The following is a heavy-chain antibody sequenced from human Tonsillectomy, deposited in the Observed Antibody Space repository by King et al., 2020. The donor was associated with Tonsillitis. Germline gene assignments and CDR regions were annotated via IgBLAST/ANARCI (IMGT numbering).Heavy chain of an antibody. CDR2: IDPSDSHT. CDR3: AGSFYDILTGSPWDY. J-gene: IGHJ4*02. V-gene: IGHV5-10-1*03. Sequence: VQLVESGAEVKKPGESLRISCKGSANSFTTYWISWVRQMPGKGLEWMGRIDPSDSHTKYSPSFQGHVTISVDKSISTAYLQWRSLKASDSAMYYCAGSFYDILTGSPWDYWGQGTLVTVFS. CDR1: ANSFTTYW. D-gene: IGHD3-9*01.